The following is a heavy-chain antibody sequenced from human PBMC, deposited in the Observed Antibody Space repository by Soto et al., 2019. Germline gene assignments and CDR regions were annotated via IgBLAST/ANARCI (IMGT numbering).Heavy chain of an antibody. CDR2: INPSGGST. CDR3: ARDRRVLVVTAILTY. D-gene: IGHD2-21*02. Sequence: QVQLVQSGAEVKKPGASVKVSCKASGYTFTSYYMHWVRQAPGQGLEWMGIINPSGGSTSYAQKFQGRVTKTRDTSTSTVYMELSSLRSEDTAVYYCARDRRVLVVTAILTYWGQGTLVTVSS. J-gene: IGHJ4*02. V-gene: IGHV1-46*01. CDR1: GYTFTSYY.